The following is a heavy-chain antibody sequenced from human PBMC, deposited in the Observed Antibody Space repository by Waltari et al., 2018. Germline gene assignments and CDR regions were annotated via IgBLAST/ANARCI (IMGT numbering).Heavy chain of an antibody. D-gene: IGHD1-20*01. CDR2: IKQDGSAK. J-gene: IGHJ3*02. Sequence: EVQVVESGGGLVQPGGSLRLSCAASGFTFTNFYMAWVRQTPGKGLEWVASIKQDGSAKYYVDSVRCRFTISRDNAKNSLFRQMNSLRAEDTAVYYCARGYVGAFDMWGQGTMVTVSS. V-gene: IGHV3-7*01. CDR3: ARGYVGAFDM. CDR1: GFTFTNFY.